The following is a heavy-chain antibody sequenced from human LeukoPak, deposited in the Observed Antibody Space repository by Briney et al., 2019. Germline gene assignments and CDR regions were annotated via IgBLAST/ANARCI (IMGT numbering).Heavy chain of an antibody. J-gene: IGHJ5*02. Sequence: SETLSLTCTVSGGSISSGSYYWSWIRQPAGKGLEWIGRIYTSGSTNYNPSLKSRVTISVDTSKIQFSLKLSSVTAADTAVYYCARDPYGKNWFDPWGQGTLVTVSS. CDR1: GGSISSGSYY. D-gene: IGHD2-8*01. CDR3: ARDPYGKNWFDP. V-gene: IGHV4-61*02. CDR2: IYTSGST.